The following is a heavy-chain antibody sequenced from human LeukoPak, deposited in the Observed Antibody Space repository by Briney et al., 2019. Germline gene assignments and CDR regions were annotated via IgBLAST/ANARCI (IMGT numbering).Heavy chain of an antibody. J-gene: IGHJ4*02. CDR3: ARGAKKYYDILTPGY. CDR1: GFRFNTYW. D-gene: IGHD3-9*01. Sequence: GGSLRLSCAASGFRFNTYWMSWVRQAPGKGLEWVANIKQDGSEKYYVDSVKGRFTISRDNAKNSLYLQMNSLRAEDTAVYYCARGAKKYYDILTPGYWGQGTLVTVSS. CDR2: IKQDGSEK. V-gene: IGHV3-7*01.